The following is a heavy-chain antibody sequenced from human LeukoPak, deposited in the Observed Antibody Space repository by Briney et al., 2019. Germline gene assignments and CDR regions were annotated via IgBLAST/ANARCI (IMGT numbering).Heavy chain of an antibody. V-gene: IGHV3-15*01. CDR3: YSSSWDYYFDY. D-gene: IGHD6-13*01. CDR2: IKSKTDGGAT. Sequence: GGSLRLSCAASGFTFSNAWMSWVRQAPGKGLAWVGRIKSKTDGGATDYAAPVKGRFTISRDDSKNTLYLQMNSLKTEDTAVYYCYSSSWDYYFDYWGQGTLVTVSS. CDR1: GFTFSNAW. J-gene: IGHJ4*02.